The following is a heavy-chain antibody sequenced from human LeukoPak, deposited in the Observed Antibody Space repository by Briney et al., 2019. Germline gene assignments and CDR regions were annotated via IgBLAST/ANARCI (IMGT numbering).Heavy chain of an antibody. V-gene: IGHV4-59*01. CDR2: IYYSGST. CDR3: ARGVGNYYYYGMDV. CDR1: GGSISSYY. D-gene: IGHD1-26*01. Sequence: SETLSLTCTVAGGSISSYYWSWIRQPPGKGLEWIGYIYYSGSTNYNPSLKSRVTISVDTSKNQFSLKLSSVTAADTAVYYCARGVGNYYYYGMDVWGQGTTVTVSS. J-gene: IGHJ6*02.